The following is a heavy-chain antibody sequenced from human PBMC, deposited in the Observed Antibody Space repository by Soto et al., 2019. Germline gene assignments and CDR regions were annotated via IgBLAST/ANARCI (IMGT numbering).Heavy chain of an antibody. V-gene: IGHV5-51*01. J-gene: IGHJ4*02. Sequence: GESLKISCKGSGYSFTSYWIGWVRQMPGKGLEWMGIIYPGDSDTRYSPSFQGQVTISGDKSISTAYLQWSSLKASDTAMYYCARQYCSSTSCYQAFDYWGQGTLVTVS. D-gene: IGHD2-2*01. CDR3: ARQYCSSTSCYQAFDY. CDR1: GYSFTSYW. CDR2: IYPGDSDT.